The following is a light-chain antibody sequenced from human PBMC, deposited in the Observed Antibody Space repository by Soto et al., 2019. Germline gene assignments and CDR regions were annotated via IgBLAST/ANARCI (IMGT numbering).Light chain of an antibody. CDR1: SSNIGTYT. Sequence: VVTQPPSTSGTPGQRVTISCSGGSSNIGTYTVSWYQQFPETAPKLLIYGSNQRPSGVPDRFSGSKSGTSASLSIGGLQSEDEADYYCAAWDDSLNGPTFGGGTKLTVL. V-gene: IGLV1-44*01. J-gene: IGLJ2*01. CDR2: GSN. CDR3: AAWDDSLNGPT.